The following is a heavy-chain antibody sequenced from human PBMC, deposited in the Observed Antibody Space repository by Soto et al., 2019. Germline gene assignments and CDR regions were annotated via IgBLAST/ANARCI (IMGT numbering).Heavy chain of an antibody. CDR2: IYYSGST. CDR3: AREPYYYDSSGYYYDY. V-gene: IGHV4-59*01. J-gene: IGHJ4*02. Sequence: SETLSLTCTVSGGSISSYYWSWIRQPPGKGLEWIGYIYYSGSTNYNPSLKSRVTISVDTSKNQFSLKLSSVTAADTAVYYCAREPYYYDSSGYYYDYWGQGTLVTVSS. D-gene: IGHD3-22*01. CDR1: GGSISSYY.